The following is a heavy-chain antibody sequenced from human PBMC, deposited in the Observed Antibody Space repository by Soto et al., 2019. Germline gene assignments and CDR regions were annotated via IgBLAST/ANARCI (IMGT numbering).Heavy chain of an antibody. CDR3: ANTEVRGVIDY. V-gene: IGHV4-39*01. CDR1: GGSISSSSYY. CDR2: IYYSGST. Sequence: SETLSLTCTVSGGSISSSSYYWGWIRQPPGKGLEWIGSIYYSGSTYYNPSLKSRVTISVDTSKNQFSLKLSSVTAADTAVYYCANTEVRGVIDYWGQGTLVTVSS. J-gene: IGHJ4*02. D-gene: IGHD3-10*01.